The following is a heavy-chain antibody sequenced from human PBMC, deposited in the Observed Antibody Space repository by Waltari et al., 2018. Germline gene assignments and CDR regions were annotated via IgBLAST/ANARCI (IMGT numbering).Heavy chain of an antibody. V-gene: IGHV1-2*06. D-gene: IGHD2-2*01. J-gene: IGHJ4*02. Sequence: QVQLVQSGAEVKKPGAAAKVSCKASGYTFTAYYRHWLRQAPGQGLQWMGRIHPDSGGTNFAQNFQGRVTMTRDTSISTAYMELSSLRSDDTAVYYCVRVGSNHNFDYWGQGTLVTVSS. CDR2: IHPDSGGT. CDR1: GYTFTAYY. CDR3: VRVGSNHNFDY.